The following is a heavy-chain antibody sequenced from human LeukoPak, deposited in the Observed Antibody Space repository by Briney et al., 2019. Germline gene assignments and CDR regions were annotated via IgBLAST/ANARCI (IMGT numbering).Heavy chain of an antibody. Sequence: PGGSLRLSCAASGFTFSGSAMHWVRQASGKGLEWVGRIRSKANSYATAYAASAKGRFTISRDDSKNTAYLQMNSLKTEDTAVYYCTRRLNYYDSSGSDYWGQGTLVTVSS. J-gene: IGHJ4*02. D-gene: IGHD3-22*01. V-gene: IGHV3-73*01. CDR2: IRSKANSYAT. CDR3: TRRLNYYDSSGSDY. CDR1: GFTFSGSA.